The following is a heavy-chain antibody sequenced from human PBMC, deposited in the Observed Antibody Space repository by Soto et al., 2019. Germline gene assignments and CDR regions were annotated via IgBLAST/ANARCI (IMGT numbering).Heavy chain of an antibody. CDR2: LYGNGDT. D-gene: IGHD1-1*01. V-gene: IGHV2-5*01. CDR3: AHTGHLVDAFDF. J-gene: IGHJ3*01. CDR1: GFSLNSDEVR. Sequence: QITLKESAPTLVKPIETLTLTCAFSGFSLNSDEVRVGWIRQPPGKALECLALLYGNGDTRFSPSLKSRLTITKDTSANLVVLSLANVDPVDTATYFCAHTGHLVDAFDFWGQGTLVTVSS.